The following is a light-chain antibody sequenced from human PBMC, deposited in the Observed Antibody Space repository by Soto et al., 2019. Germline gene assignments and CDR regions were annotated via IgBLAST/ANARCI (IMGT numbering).Light chain of an antibody. Sequence: EIVMTQSPATLSVSPGERATLSCRASRNVGSKLAWYMQKPGQSPRLLISGASTRAADFPARFSGSRSGTEFILTISSLQSEDFAFYYCQQYDDWPWTFGQGTKVDI. CDR1: RNVGSK. V-gene: IGKV3-15*01. CDR3: QQYDDWPWT. CDR2: GAS. J-gene: IGKJ1*01.